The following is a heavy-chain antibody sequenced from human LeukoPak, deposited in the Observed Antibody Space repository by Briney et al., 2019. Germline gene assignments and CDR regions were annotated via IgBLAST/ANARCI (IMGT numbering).Heavy chain of an antibody. Sequence: SETLSLTCAVYGGSFSGYYWSWIRQPPGKGLEWIGEINHSGSTNYNPSLKSRVTISVDTSKNQFSLKLSSVTAADTAVYYCARKSPPQYSSGWYADYWGQGTLVTVSS. CDR1: GGSFSGYY. V-gene: IGHV4-34*01. D-gene: IGHD6-19*01. CDR3: ARKSPPQYSSGWYADY. J-gene: IGHJ4*02. CDR2: INHSGST.